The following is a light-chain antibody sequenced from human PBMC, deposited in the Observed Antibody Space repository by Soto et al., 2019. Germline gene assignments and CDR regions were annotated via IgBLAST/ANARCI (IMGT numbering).Light chain of an antibody. J-gene: IGLJ2*01. CDR2: AST. Sequence: QSVLTQPPSVSGAPGQRVTISCSGNSSNIGAGFDVHWYLQLPGAAPKPLIYASTNRPSGVPDRFSGSKSDTSASLAITGLQIDDEADYYCQSYDTGLTGHVLFGGGTKLTVL. CDR3: QSYDTGLTGHVL. V-gene: IGLV1-40*01. CDR1: SSNIGAGFD.